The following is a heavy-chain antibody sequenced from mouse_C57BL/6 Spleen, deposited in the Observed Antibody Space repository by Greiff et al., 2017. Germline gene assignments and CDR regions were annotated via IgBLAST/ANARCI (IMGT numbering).Heavy chain of an antibody. CDR3: ASSTTVVAHWYFDV. CDR1: GFTFTDYY. Sequence: EVQGVESGGGLVQPGGSLSLSCAASGFTFTDYYMSWVRQPPGKALEWLGFIRNKANGYTTEYSASVKGRFTISRDNSQSILYLQMNALRAEDSATYYCASSTTVVAHWYFDVWGTGTTVTVSS. CDR2: IRNKANGYTT. D-gene: IGHD1-1*01. V-gene: IGHV7-3*01. J-gene: IGHJ1*03.